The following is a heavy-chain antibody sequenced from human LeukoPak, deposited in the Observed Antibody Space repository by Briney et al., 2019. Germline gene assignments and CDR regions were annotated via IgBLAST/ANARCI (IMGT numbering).Heavy chain of an antibody. CDR1: GHSFTNSW. D-gene: IGHD5-18*01. Sequence: KISCKGSGHSFTNSWIAWVRQKSGKGLEWMGGIIPIFGTANYAQKFQGRVTITADESTSTAYMELSSLRSEDTAVYYCARDQGNTAMVTFLYYYGMDVWGQGTTVTVSS. CDR3: ARDQGNTAMVTFLYYYGMDV. CDR2: IIPIFGTA. J-gene: IGHJ6*02. V-gene: IGHV1-69*01.